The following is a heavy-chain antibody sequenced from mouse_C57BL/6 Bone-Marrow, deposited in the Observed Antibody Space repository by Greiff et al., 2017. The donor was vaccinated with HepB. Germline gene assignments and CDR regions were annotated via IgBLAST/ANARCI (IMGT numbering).Heavy chain of an antibody. D-gene: IGHD4-1*01. CDR3: ASLKLGRGSLDY. V-gene: IGHV7-3*01. CDR2: IRNKANGYTT. J-gene: IGHJ2*01. CDR1: GFTFTDYY. Sequence: EVKLVESGGGLVQPGGSLSLSCAASGFTFTDYYMSWVRQPPGKALEWLGFIRNKANGYTTEYSASVKGRFTISRDNSQSILYLQMNALRAEDSASYYCASLKLGRGSLDYWGQGTTLTVSS.